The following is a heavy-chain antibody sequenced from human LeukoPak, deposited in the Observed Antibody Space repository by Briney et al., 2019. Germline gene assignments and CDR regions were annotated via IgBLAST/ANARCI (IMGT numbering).Heavy chain of an antibody. Sequence: SGGSLRLSCAASGFTFSSYSMNWVRQPPGKGLEWVSSITGSSTYIHYADSVKGRFTISRDNAKNSLYLQMNSLRAEDTAVYYCARGFADFVWGSYPFSYWGQGTLVTVSS. CDR1: GFTFSSYS. CDR3: ARGFADFVWGSYPFSY. J-gene: IGHJ4*02. D-gene: IGHD3-16*02. V-gene: IGHV3-21*01. CDR2: ITGSSTYI.